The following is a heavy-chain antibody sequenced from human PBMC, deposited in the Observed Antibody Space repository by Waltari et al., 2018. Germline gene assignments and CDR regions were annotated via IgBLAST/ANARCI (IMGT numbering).Heavy chain of an antibody. V-gene: IGHV3-30*04. D-gene: IGHD3-3*02. CDR1: GFTFSDYA. J-gene: IGHJ4*02. Sequence: QVQLVETGGGVVQPGKSLRLSCAVSGFTFSDYAMHWVRQAPGRGLGWVALKSNDGSNQDYADFVKGRFTISRDKSKNTLYLEMNTLRPEDTAVYYCAKDGFHFWSGYHSPDYWGQGTLVTVSS. CDR2: KSNDGSNQ. CDR3: AKDGFHFWSGYHSPDY.